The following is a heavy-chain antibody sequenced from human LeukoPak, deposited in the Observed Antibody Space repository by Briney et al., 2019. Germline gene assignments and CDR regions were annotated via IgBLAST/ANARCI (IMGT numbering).Heavy chain of an antibody. Sequence: ASVKVSCKASGYTFTGYYMHWVRQAPGQGLEWMGWINPNSGGTHYAQKFQGRVTMTRDTSISTAYMELSRLRSDDTAVYYCARDRRVGSSSVNWFDPWGQGTLVTVSS. CDR1: GYTFTGYY. CDR3: ARDRRVGSSSVNWFDP. D-gene: IGHD6-6*01. J-gene: IGHJ5*02. V-gene: IGHV1-2*02. CDR2: INPNSGGT.